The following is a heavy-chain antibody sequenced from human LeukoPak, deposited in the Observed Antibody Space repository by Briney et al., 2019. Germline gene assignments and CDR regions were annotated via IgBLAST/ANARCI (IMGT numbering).Heavy chain of an antibody. J-gene: IGHJ5*02. V-gene: IGHV3-23*01. CDR1: GFTFSSYA. D-gene: IGHD2-15*01. CDR3: AKDIVFLFGDP. Sequence: GGSLRLSCGAAGFTFSSYAMNWVRQAPGKGLEWASTIVGDGYKSYYADSVKGRFAISRDNSKSTLYLQMNSLKAEDTAIYYCAKDIVFLFGDPRGQGTLVTVSS. CDR2: IVGDGYKS.